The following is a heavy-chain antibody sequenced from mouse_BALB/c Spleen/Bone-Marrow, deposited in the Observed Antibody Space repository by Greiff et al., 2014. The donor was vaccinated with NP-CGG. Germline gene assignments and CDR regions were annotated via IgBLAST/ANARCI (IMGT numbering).Heavy chain of an antibody. CDR1: GFTFSDYY. V-gene: IGHV5-4*02. J-gene: IGHJ4*01. Sequence: DVKLQESGGGLVKPGGSLKLSCAASGFTFSDYYMYWVRQTPEKRLEWVATISDGGSYTYYPDSVKGRFTISRDIAKNNLYLQMSSLKSEDTATYYCARDRGVQGYAMDYWGQGTSVTVSS. CDR3: ARDRGVQGYAMDY. D-gene: IGHD2-14*01. CDR2: ISDGGSYT.